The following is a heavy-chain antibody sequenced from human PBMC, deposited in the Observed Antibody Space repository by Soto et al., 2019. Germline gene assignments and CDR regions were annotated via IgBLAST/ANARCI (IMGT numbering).Heavy chain of an antibody. CDR3: ARAVRRYCSGGSCYDY. CDR1: GGTFSSYA. V-gene: IGHV1-69*13. D-gene: IGHD2-15*01. Sequence: GASVKVSRKASGGTFSSYAISWVRQAPGQGLEWMGGIIPIFGTANYAQKFQGRVTITADESTSTAYMELSSLRSEDTAVYYCARAVRRYCSGGSCYDYWGQGTLVTVSS. CDR2: IIPIFGTA. J-gene: IGHJ4*02.